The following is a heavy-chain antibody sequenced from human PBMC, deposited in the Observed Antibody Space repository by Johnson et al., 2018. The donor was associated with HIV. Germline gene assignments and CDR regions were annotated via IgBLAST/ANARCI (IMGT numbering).Heavy chain of an antibody. CDR2: INWNGGST. J-gene: IGHJ3*02. D-gene: IGHD4-17*01. V-gene: IGHV3-20*04. Sequence: VQLVESGGGLVKPGGSLRLSCAASGFTFSDYYMSWIRQAPGKGLEWVSGINWNGGSTGYADSVKGRFTISRDNAKNSLYLQMNSLRAEDTALYYCARANSYGDYRAKAFDIWGQGTMVTVSS. CDR3: ARANSYGDYRAKAFDI. CDR1: GFTFSDYY.